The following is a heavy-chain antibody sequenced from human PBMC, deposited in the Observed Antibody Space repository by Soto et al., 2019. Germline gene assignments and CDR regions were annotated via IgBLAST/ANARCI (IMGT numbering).Heavy chain of an antibody. J-gene: IGHJ4*02. CDR3: AREGGYCGGDCYSGTTEY. CDR2: ISAYNGNT. CDR1: GYTFTSYG. Sequence: ASVKVSCKASGYTFTSYGISWVRQAPGQGLEWMGWISAYNGNTNYAQKLQGRVTMTTDTSTSTAYMELRSLRSDDTAVYYCAREGGYCGGDCYSGTTEYWGQGTLVTVSS. D-gene: IGHD2-21*01. V-gene: IGHV1-18*01.